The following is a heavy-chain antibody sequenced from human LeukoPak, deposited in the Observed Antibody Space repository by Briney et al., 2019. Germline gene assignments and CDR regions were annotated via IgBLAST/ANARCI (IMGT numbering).Heavy chain of an antibody. Sequence: SETLSLTCTVSGVSISSGGYYWSWIRQHPGKGLEWIGYIYYSGSTYYNPSLKSRVTISVDTSKNQFSLKLSSVTAADTAVYYCARRGGYDILTGKGAFDIWGQGTMVTVSS. D-gene: IGHD3-9*01. CDR2: IYYSGST. CDR3: ARRGGYDILTGKGAFDI. CDR1: GVSISSGGYY. V-gene: IGHV4-31*03. J-gene: IGHJ3*02.